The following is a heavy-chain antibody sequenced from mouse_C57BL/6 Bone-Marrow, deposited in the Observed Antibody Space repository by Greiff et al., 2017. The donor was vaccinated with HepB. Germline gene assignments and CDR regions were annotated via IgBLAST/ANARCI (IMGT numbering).Heavy chain of an antibody. V-gene: IGHV1-76*01. D-gene: IGHD2-5*01. CDR3: ARDSNYLAWFAY. J-gene: IGHJ3*01. CDR2: IYPGSGNT. Sequence: VQLQQSGAELVRPGASVKLSCKASGYTFTDYYINWVQQRPGQGLEWIARIYPGSGNTYYNEKFKGKATLTAEKSSSPAYMQLSSLTSEDSAVYFCARDSNYLAWFAYWGQGTLVTVSA. CDR1: GYTFTDYY.